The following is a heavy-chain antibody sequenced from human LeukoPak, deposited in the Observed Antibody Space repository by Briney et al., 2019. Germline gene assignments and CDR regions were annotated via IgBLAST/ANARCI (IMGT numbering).Heavy chain of an antibody. CDR3: ARSDSNHRFGMDV. Sequence: GGSLRLSCAASGFTVSSYYMTWVRQAPGKGLEWVSVIYSGGSTYYADSVKGRVAISRDNSKNTVFLQMNSVRAEDTAVYYCARSDSNHRFGMDVWGQGSTVTVSS. J-gene: IGHJ6*02. CDR2: IYSGGST. CDR1: GFTVSSYY. V-gene: IGHV3-66*01. D-gene: IGHD4-11*01.